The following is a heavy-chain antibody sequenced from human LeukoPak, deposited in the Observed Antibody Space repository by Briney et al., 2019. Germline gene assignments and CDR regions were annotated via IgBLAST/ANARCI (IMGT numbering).Heavy chain of an antibody. V-gene: IGHV1-18*01. CDR3: ARQGYGGNPQGAADY. CDR1: GYTFINYD. CDR2: ISTYNGNT. D-gene: IGHD4-23*01. J-gene: IGHJ4*02. Sequence: ASVKVSCKASGYTFINYDFSWVRQAPGQGLEWMGWISTYNGNTNYAQKLQGRVTMTTDTSTSTAYMELRSLRSDDTAVYYCARQGYGGNPQGAADYWGQGTLVTASS.